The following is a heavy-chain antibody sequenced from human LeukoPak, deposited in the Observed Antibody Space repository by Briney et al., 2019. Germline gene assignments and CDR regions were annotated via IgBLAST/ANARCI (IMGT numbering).Heavy chain of an antibody. D-gene: IGHD3-10*01. V-gene: IGHV1-18*01. CDR3: ARGYYGSGSYYDPEQNEYYYYMDV. J-gene: IGHJ6*03. CDR1: GYTFTSYG. Sequence: GASVKVSCKASGYTFTSYGISWVRQAPGQGLEWMGWISAYNGNTNYAQKLQGRVTMTTDTSTSTAYMELRSLRSDDTAVYYCARGYYGSGSYYDPEQNEYYYYMDVWGKGTTVTISS. CDR2: ISAYNGNT.